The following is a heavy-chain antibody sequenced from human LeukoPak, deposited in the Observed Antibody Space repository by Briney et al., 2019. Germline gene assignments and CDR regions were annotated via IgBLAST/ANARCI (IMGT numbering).Heavy chain of an antibody. CDR3: TRTRWGHNDY. D-gene: IGHD2-21*02. CDR1: GFTFSGSA. Sequence: GGSLRLSCAASGFTFSGSAMPWVRQASGKGLEWVGRIRSKANSYATAYAASVKGRFTISRDDSKNTAYLQMNSLKTEDTAVYYCTRTRWGHNDYWGQGTLVTVSS. J-gene: IGHJ4*02. CDR2: IRSKANSYAT. V-gene: IGHV3-73*01.